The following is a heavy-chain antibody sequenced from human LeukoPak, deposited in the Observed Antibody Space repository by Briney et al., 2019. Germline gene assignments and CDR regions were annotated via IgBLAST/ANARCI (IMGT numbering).Heavy chain of an antibody. Sequence: SETLSLTCGVSGGSISGSSYYWGWIRQPPGRGLEWIGSISSRGSTSYNPSLNSRVTISVDTSKNQFSLRLSSVTAADTAVYYCATHSSTWQNYYYYGSDVWGQGTTVTVSS. D-gene: IGHD3-22*01. CDR1: GGSISGSSYY. J-gene: IGHJ6*02. V-gene: IGHV4-39*01. CDR3: ATHSSTWQNYYYYGSDV. CDR2: ISSRGST.